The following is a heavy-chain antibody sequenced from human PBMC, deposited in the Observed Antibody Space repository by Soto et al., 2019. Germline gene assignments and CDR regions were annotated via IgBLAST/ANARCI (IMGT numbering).Heavy chain of an antibody. CDR3: ARDDAGGSDCDLGY. J-gene: IGHJ4*02. D-gene: IGHD3-10*01. V-gene: IGHV3-30-3*01. CDR1: GFTFSSYF. Sequence: VQLVESGGGLVQPGRSLTLSCAASGFTFSSYFIHWVRQTPDKGLEWVAFISRDGSKTYYAYSVKGCFNISSDNSKNTLYLEMNSLIAKDTAVYSCARDDAGGSDCDLGYWGQGTLVTVSS. CDR2: ISRDGSKT.